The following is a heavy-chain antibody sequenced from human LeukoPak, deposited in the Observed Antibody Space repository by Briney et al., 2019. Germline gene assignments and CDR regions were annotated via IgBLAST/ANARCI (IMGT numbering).Heavy chain of an antibody. CDR1: GGTFSNYDFTFTSYA. CDR3: AGFFYDNSNAAFDI. V-gene: IGHV1-69*13. CDR2: IIPIYGRA. D-gene: IGHD3-22*01. J-gene: IGHJ3*02. Sequence: GASVKVSCKASGGTFSNYDFTFTSYAITWVRQAPGQGLEWMGGIIPIYGRADYPQKFQGRVTITADESTRTVTMQQSSLRSEDTAVYYCAGFFYDNSNAAFDIWGQGTVVTVS.